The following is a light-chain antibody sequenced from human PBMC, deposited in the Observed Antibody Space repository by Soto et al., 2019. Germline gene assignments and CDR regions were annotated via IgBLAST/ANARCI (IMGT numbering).Light chain of an antibody. CDR1: SSNIGAGYE. J-gene: IGLJ1*01. Sequence: QSVLTQPPSVSGAPGQRVTISCTGSSSNIGAGYEVDWFQQLPGTAPKLLIYGNTNRPSGVPDRFSGSKSDTSASLAITGLQPEDEADYYCQSYDSSLSVLYVFGTGTKLTVL. CDR3: QSYDSSLSVLYV. CDR2: GNT. V-gene: IGLV1-40*01.